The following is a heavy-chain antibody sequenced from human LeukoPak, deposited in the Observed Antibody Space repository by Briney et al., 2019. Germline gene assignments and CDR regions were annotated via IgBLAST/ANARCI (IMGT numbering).Heavy chain of an antibody. Sequence: GGSLRLSCAASGFTVSSNYMSWVRQAPGKGLEWVSVIYSGGSTYYADSVKGRFTISRDNSKNTLYLQMNSLRAEDTAVYYCARDSAEGWGAFDIWGQGTMVTVSS. CDR2: IYSGGST. CDR3: ARDSAEGWGAFDI. D-gene: IGHD1-26*01. J-gene: IGHJ3*02. CDR1: GFTVSSNY. V-gene: IGHV3-66*01.